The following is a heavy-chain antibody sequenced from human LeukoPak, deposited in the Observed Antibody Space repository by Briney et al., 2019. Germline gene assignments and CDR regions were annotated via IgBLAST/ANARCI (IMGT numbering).Heavy chain of an antibody. CDR3: ARGPRYYGSGTYYFDY. V-gene: IGHV7-4-1*02. D-gene: IGHD3-10*01. Sequence: ASVKVSCKDSGYTFTSNAVNWVRQAPGQGLEWMGWINTNTGNPTYVQGFTGRFVFSLDTSVSTAYLQISSLKTEDTAVYYCARGPRYYGSGTYYFDYWGQGTLVTVSS. J-gene: IGHJ4*02. CDR2: INTNTGNP. CDR1: GYTFTSNA.